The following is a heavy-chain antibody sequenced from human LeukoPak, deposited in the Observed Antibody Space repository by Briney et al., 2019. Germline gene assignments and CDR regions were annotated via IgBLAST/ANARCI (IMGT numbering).Heavy chain of an antibody. CDR3: ARETCSGGSCFQFDF. CDR1: CDSISNYY. J-gene: IGHJ4*02. V-gene: IGHV4-59*01. D-gene: IGHD2-15*01. CDR2: IYYSGST. Sequence: SETLSLTCTVSCDSISNYYWSWIRQSPGKGLEWIGYIYYSGSTNYNPSLKSRVTISVDTSKNQFSLKLSSVTAADTAVYYCARETCSGGSCFQFDFWGQGTLVTVSS.